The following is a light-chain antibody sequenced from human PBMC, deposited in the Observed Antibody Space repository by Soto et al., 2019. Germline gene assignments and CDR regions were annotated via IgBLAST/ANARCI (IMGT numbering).Light chain of an antibody. J-gene: IGLJ1*01. CDR3: SSYTSSSIYV. CDR2: EVS. V-gene: IGLV2-18*02. CDR1: SSDVGSYNR. Sequence: QSVLTQPPSVSGSPGQSVTISCTGTSSDVGSYNRVSWYQQPPGTAPKLMIYEVSNRPSGVPNRFSESKSGNTASLTISGLQAEDEADYYCSSYTSSSIYVFGTGTKVTVL.